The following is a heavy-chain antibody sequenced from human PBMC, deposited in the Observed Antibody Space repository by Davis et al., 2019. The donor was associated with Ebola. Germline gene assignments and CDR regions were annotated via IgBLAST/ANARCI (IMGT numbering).Heavy chain of an antibody. D-gene: IGHD6-19*01. CDR1: GGSISSYY. CDR3: AREMTTYSSGWYLDAYYFDY. Sequence: SETLSLTCTVSGGSISSYYWSWIRQPPGKGLEWIGEINHSGSTNYNPSLKSRVTISVDTSKNQFSLKLSSVTAADTAVYYCAREMTTYSSGWYLDAYYFDYWGQGTLVTVSS. CDR2: INHSGST. V-gene: IGHV4-34*01. J-gene: IGHJ4*02.